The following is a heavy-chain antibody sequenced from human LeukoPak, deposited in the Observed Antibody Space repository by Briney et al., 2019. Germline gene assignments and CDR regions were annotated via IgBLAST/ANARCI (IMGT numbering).Heavy chain of an antibody. V-gene: IGHV3-48*01. CDR3: ARGGVGYDYVWGSYRGAFDI. D-gene: IGHD3-16*02. Sequence: GGSLRLSCAASGFTFSSYSMNWVRQAPGKGLEWVSYISSSSSTIYYADSVKGRFTISRDNAKNSLYLQMKSLRAEDTAVYYCARGGVGYDYVWGSYRGAFDIWGQGTMVTVSS. J-gene: IGHJ3*02. CDR2: ISSSSSTI. CDR1: GFTFSSYS.